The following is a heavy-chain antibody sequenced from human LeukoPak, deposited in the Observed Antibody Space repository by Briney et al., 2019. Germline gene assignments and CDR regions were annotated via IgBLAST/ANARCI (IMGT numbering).Heavy chain of an antibody. CDR1: GYSISGAYY. V-gene: IGHV4-38-2*01. D-gene: IGHD5-24*01. CDR3: ARLPPGKGDGYTYVDS. J-gene: IGHJ4*02. CDR2: FYHSGRT. Sequence: PSETLSLTCVVSGYSISGAYYWGWIRQPPGKGLEWIGNFYHSGRTYYNPSLKSRITISVDTSKNQFSLKLSPVTAADTAVYYCARLPPGKGDGYTYVDSWGQGTLVTVSP.